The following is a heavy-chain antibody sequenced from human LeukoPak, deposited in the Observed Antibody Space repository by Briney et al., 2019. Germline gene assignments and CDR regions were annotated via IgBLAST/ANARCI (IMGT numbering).Heavy chain of an antibody. CDR2: VSSDGSID. Sequence: GGSLRLSCAASGFSFSNYGMHWVRQAPGKGLEWVAVVSSDGSIDYYADSLRGRFTVSRDNSKNTMFLQFNTLRPEDTAVYYCTREGMGTTFSAWFEPWGQGTLVTVSS. CDR1: GFSFSNYG. V-gene: IGHV3-30*03. D-gene: IGHD1-7*01. J-gene: IGHJ5*02. CDR3: TREGMGTTFSAWFEP.